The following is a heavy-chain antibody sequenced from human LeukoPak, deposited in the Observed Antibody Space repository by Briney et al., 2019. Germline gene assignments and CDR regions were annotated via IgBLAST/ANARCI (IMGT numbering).Heavy chain of an antibody. Sequence: ASVKVSCKTSGFPFTSSGIIWVRQAPGQGLKWGGWISGYNGNTNYAQSLQGRVTITAVTSTTTVYMEVRSLRSDDTAVYYCARGGGPPRRSSDWLLYLDLWGQGALITVSS. CDR2: ISGYNGNT. CDR3: ARGGGPPRRSSDWLLYLDL. J-gene: IGHJ4*02. V-gene: IGHV1-18*01. D-gene: IGHD3-9*01. CDR1: GFPFTSSG.